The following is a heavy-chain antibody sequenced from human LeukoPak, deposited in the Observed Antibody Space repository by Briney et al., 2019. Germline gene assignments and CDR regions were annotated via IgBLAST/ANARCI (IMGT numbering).Heavy chain of an antibody. V-gene: IGHV4-31*03. CDR1: GGSISSGAFY. Sequence: PSETLSLTCTVSGGSISSGAFYNNWIRQRPGKGLEWIVYIYYTGITSYNPSLKSRATMSVDTFMNQVSLKLSSLTAADTAVYYCAASSGVTLGRFWGQGTLVTVSS. D-gene: IGHD3-16*01. J-gene: IGHJ4*02. CDR3: AASSGVTLGRF. CDR2: IYYTGIT.